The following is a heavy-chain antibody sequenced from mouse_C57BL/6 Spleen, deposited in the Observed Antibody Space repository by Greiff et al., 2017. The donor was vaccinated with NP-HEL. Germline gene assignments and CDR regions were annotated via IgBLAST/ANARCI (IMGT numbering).Heavy chain of an antibody. D-gene: IGHD3-2*02. CDR1: GYTFTDYY. J-gene: IGHJ2*01. V-gene: IGHV1-19*01. CDR2: INPYNGGT. CDR3: ARRGDSSGNFDY. Sequence: VQLQQSGPVLVKPGASVKMSCKASGYTFTDYYMNWVKQSHGKSLEWIGVINPYNGGTSYNLKFKGKATLTVDKSSSTAYMELNSLTSEDSAVYYCARRGDSSGNFDYWGQGTTLTVSS.